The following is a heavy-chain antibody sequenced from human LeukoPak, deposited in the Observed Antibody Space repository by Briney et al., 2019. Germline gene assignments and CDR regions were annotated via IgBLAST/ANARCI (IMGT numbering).Heavy chain of an antibody. Sequence: GGSLRLSCAASGFTVSSNYMSWVRQAPGKGLEWVSVIYSGGSTYYADSVKGRFTISRDNSKNTLYLQMNSLRAEDTAVYYCARGTYYDILTGPPAYGMDVWGQGTTVTVSS. V-gene: IGHV3-66*01. CDR3: ARGTYYDILTGPPAYGMDV. CDR2: IYSGGST. CDR1: GFTVSSNY. J-gene: IGHJ6*02. D-gene: IGHD3-9*01.